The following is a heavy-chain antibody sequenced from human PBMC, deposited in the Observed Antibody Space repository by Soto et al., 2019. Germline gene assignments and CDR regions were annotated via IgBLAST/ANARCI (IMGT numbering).Heavy chain of an antibody. CDR2: ISGSGGGT. Sequence: GGSLRLSCAASGFTFSSYAMSWVRQAPGKGLEWVSAISGSGGGTYYADSVKGRFTISRDNSKNTLYLQMNSLRAEDTAVYYCAVVGATTRFNYWGQGTLVTVSS. J-gene: IGHJ4*02. V-gene: IGHV3-23*01. CDR3: AVVGATTRFNY. CDR1: GFTFSSYA. D-gene: IGHD1-26*01.